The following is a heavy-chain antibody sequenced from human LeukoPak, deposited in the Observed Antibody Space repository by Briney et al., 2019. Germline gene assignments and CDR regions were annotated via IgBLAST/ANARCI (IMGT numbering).Heavy chain of an antibody. J-gene: IGHJ5*02. CDR3: ARSVESFVTLGP. D-gene: IGHD5-24*01. CDR1: GGSISSYY. V-gene: IGHV4-4*07. Sequence: SETLSLTCTVSGGSISSYYWNWIRQPAGKGLEWIGRIYTSGSTNYNPTLKSRVTMSVDTSKNQFSLKLSSVTAADTAMYYCARSVESFVTLGPWGQGTLVTVSS. CDR2: IYTSGST.